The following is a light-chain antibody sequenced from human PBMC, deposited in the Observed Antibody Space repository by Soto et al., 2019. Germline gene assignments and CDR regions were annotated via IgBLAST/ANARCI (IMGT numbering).Light chain of an antibody. CDR1: QGISNY. CDR2: AAS. J-gene: IGKJ4*01. V-gene: IGKV1-27*01. CDR3: QKYNSAPFP. Sequence: DFQMTQSPSSLTASVGDWVTITSPTRQGISNYLAWYQLKRGKVPKLLMYAASTLQSGVPSRFSGSGSGTDSILTICSLQPEDVETYYCQKYNSAPFPFGGGTMV.